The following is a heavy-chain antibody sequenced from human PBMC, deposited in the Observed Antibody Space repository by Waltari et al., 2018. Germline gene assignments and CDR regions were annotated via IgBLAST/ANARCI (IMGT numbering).Heavy chain of an antibody. CDR3: AKGNADLDS. J-gene: IGHJ4*02. V-gene: IGHV3-23*04. Sequence: EVQLVESGGGLVQPGGSLRLSCAASGFTFGSYAMGWVRQAPGKGLEWVSAISASGDSTHYVDSVKGRFTISRDNSKDTLYLQMNSLRVEDTAVYYCAKGNADLDSWGQGALVTVSS. CDR1: GFTFGSYA. CDR2: ISASGDST.